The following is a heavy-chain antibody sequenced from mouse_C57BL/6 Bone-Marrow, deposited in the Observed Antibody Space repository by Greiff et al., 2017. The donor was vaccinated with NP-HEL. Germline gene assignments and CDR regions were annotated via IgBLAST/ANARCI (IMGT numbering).Heavy chain of an antibody. CDR2: IHPSDSDT. J-gene: IGHJ2*01. CDR3: AINIIYYGYDNFDY. CDR1: GYTFTSYW. D-gene: IGHD2-2*01. Sequence: QVQLQQPGAELVKPGASVKVSCKASGYTFTSYWMHWVKQRPGQGLEWLGRIHPSDSDTNYNQKFKGKATLTVDKSSSTAYMQLSSLTSEDSAVYYCAINIIYYGYDNFDYWGQGTTLTVSS. V-gene: IGHV1-74*01.